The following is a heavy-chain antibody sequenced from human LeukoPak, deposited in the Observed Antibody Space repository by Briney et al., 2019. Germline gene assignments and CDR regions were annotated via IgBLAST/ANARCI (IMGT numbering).Heavy chain of an antibody. J-gene: IGHJ4*02. CDR2: RQTTEAERCTT. CDR3: VRVVTTSSGWYPFDN. V-gene: IGHV3-72*01. CDR1: GFTITDHQ. Sequence: GGSLRLSCAASGFTITDHQMGWGRQAPGGGVERGGRRQTTEAERCTTEYASWVKGRCTISRDDSKNSLYLQLNSLKTEDTAVYYCVRVVTTSSGWYPFDNWGQGTLVTVSS. D-gene: IGHD6-13*01.